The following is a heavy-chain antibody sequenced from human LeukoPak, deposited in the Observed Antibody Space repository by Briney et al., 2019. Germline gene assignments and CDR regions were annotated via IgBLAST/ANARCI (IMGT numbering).Heavy chain of an antibody. Sequence: PGGSLRLSCAASGSAFSSYWMSWVRQAPGKGQEWVANIKQDGSEIKYVDSVKGRFTISRDNARNSLYLQMNSLRVEDTAVYYCGRGAGWLVDYWGQGTLVTVSS. D-gene: IGHD6-19*01. CDR1: GSAFSSYW. CDR3: GRGAGWLVDY. V-gene: IGHV3-7*01. J-gene: IGHJ4*02. CDR2: IKQDGSEI.